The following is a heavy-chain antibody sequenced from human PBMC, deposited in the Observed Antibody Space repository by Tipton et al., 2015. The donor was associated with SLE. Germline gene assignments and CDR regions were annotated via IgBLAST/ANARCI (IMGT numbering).Heavy chain of an antibody. CDR2: IYSGGST. J-gene: IGHJ3*02. V-gene: IGHV3-66*02. CDR3: ARLSGSYYNLLDI. D-gene: IGHD3-10*01. CDR1: GFTFSSYA. Sequence: GSLRLSCAASGFTFSSYAMHWVRQAPGKGLEWVSVIYSGGSTYYADSVKGRFTISRDNSKNTLYPQMNSLRAEDTAVYYCARLSGSYYNLLDIWGQGTMVTVSS.